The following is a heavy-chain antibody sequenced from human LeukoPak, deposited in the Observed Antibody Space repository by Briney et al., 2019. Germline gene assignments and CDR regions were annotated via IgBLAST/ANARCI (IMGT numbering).Heavy chain of an antibody. V-gene: IGHV4-39*01. CDR1: GGSISSNSYY. CDR3: ARTRYYYNSRSYGAPYYFDY. Sequence: SETLSLTCAVSGGSISSNSYYWVWIRQPPGKGLEWIGSSYYSGSTYYNPSLKSRVTISVDTSKNQFSLMLSSVTAADTAVYYCARTRYYYNSRSYGAPYYFDYWGQGTLVTVSS. CDR2: SYYSGST. D-gene: IGHD3-10*01. J-gene: IGHJ4*02.